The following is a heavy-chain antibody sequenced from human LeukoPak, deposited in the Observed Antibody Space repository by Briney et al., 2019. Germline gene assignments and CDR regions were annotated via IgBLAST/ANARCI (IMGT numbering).Heavy chain of an antibody. Sequence: SGGSLRLSCAASGFTFSSYLMHWVRQAPGKGLVWVSRINSDGSSTSYADSVKGRFTISRDNAKNTLYLQMNSLRAEDTAVYYCAREGYFDWYVSGMDVWGQGTTVTVSS. CDR1: GFTFSSYL. V-gene: IGHV3-74*01. CDR2: INSDGSST. J-gene: IGHJ6*02. D-gene: IGHD3-9*01. CDR3: AREGYFDWYVSGMDV.